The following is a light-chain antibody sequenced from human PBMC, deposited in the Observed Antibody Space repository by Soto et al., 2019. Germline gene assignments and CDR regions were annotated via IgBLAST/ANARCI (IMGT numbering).Light chain of an antibody. Sequence: EIVMTQSPATLSVSPGERATLSCRASQSVSSNLAWSQQKPGQAPRLLIYGASTRATGIPARFSGSGSGTECTLTISSLQSEDFEVYYCKQYNNWPRTVGEGTKVEIK. CDR2: GAS. CDR1: QSVSSN. CDR3: KQYNNWPRT. V-gene: IGKV3-15*01. J-gene: IGKJ1*01.